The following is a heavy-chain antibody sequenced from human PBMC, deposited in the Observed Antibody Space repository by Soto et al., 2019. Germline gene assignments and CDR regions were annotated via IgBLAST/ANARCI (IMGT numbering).Heavy chain of an antibody. CDR1: GFTFGSYD. V-gene: IGHV3-23*04. D-gene: IGHD6-13*01. CDR2: IDRSGGGT. Sequence: EVQLVDSGGGLVQPGGSLRLSCAASGFTFGSYDMSWVRQAPGKGLEWVSTIDRSGGGTYYADSVKGRFTISRDNSQNTLFLQMHSLRAEDPALYYWAQDSFGRNWYGPFACWGQGTLVTVSS. J-gene: IGHJ4*02. CDR3: AQDSFGRNWYGPFAC.